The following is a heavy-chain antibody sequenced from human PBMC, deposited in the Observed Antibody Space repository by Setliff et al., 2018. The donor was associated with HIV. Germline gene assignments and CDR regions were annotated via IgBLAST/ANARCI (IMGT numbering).Heavy chain of an antibody. CDR1: GGSISSSSYY. J-gene: IGHJ2*01. Sequence: SETLSLTCTVSGGSISSSSYYWGWIRQPPGKGLEWIGSFYYSGNTYYNPSLKSRVTISVDASRNQFSLKLSSVTAADTAVYYCARRGDGYNYYWYFDIWGRGTLV. D-gene: IGHD5-12*01. CDR3: ARRGDGYNYYWYFDI. CDR2: FYYSGNT. V-gene: IGHV4-39*07.